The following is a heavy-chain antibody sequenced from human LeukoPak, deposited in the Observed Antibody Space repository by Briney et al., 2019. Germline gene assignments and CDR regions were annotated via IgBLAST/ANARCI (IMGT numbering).Heavy chain of an antibody. D-gene: IGHD4-17*01. CDR1: GYTLTELS. CDR2: FDPGDGET. CDR3: AITVTTFLNFDY. J-gene: IGHJ4*02. V-gene: IGHV1-24*01. Sequence: ASVKVSCKVSGYTLTELSMHWVRQAPGKGLEWMGGFDPGDGETIYAQKFQGRVTMTEDTSTDTAYMELSSLRSEDTAVYYCAITVTTFLNFDYWGQGTLVTVSS.